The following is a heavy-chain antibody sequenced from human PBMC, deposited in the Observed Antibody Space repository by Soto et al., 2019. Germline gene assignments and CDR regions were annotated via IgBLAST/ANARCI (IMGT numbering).Heavy chain of an antibody. J-gene: IGHJ5*02. Sequence: QVQLQQWGAGLLKPSETLSLTCAVYGGSFSGYYWSWIRQPPGKGLEWIGEINHSGSTNYNPSLKSRVTISVDTSKNQFSLKLSSVTAADTAVYYCAITSFRIAAAGTGWFDPWGQGTLVTVSS. D-gene: IGHD6-13*01. V-gene: IGHV4-34*01. CDR3: AITSFRIAAAGTGWFDP. CDR1: GGSFSGYY. CDR2: INHSGST.